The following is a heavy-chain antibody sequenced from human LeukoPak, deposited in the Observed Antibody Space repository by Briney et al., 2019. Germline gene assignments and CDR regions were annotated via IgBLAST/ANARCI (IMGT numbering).Heavy chain of an antibody. CDR1: GFTFSIYG. J-gene: IGHJ4*02. CDR2: ISYHGNNK. Sequence: GRSLRLSCAASGFTFSIYGMHWVRQAPGKGLEWVAVISYHGNNKYYADSVKGRFTISRDNARNSLYLQMNSLRAEDTAVYYCIRDLFDDYSLDYWGQGALVTVSS. D-gene: IGHD3-16*01. V-gene: IGHV3-30*03. CDR3: IRDLFDDYSLDY.